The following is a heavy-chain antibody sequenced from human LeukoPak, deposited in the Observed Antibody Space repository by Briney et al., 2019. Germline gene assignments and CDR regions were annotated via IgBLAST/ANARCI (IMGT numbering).Heavy chain of an antibody. D-gene: IGHD5-12*01. CDR2: ISWNSGST. J-gene: IGHJ4*02. Sequence: GGSLRLSCAASGFTFDDYAMHWVRQAPGKGLEWVSGISWNSGSTGYADSVKGRFTISRDNAKNSLYLQMNSLRAEDTALYYCARVAVEMATIYYFDYWGQGTLVTVSS. V-gene: IGHV3-9*01. CDR1: GFTFDDYA. CDR3: ARVAVEMATIYYFDY.